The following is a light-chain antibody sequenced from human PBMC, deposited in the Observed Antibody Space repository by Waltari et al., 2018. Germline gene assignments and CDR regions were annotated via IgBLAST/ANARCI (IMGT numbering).Light chain of an antibody. CDR1: SSNIGAGYD. V-gene: IGLV1-40*01. J-gene: IGLJ2*01. Sequence: QSVLTQPPSVSGTPGQRVTISCSGSSSNIGAGYDVQWYQQLPGTAPKLLLYGISVRPSVVPNRFTHSKSGASASLAITGLQADDEGHYYCQSYDSSLDSVVFGGGTKLTVL. CDR3: QSYDSSLDSVV. CDR2: GIS.